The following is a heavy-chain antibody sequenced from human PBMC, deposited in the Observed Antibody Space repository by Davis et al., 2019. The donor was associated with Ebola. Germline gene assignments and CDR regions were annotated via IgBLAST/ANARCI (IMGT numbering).Heavy chain of an antibody. D-gene: IGHD3-3*01. V-gene: IGHV3-23*01. J-gene: IGHJ5*02. CDR2: ISGSGGST. CDR3: AKSMSFYDFWSGYSP. CDR1: GFTFSSNY. Sequence: PGGSLRLSCAASGFTFSSNYMSWVRQAPGKGLEWVSAISGSGGSTYYADSVKGRFTISRDNSKNTLYLQMNSLRAEDTAVYYCAKSMSFYDFWSGYSPWGQGTLVTVSS.